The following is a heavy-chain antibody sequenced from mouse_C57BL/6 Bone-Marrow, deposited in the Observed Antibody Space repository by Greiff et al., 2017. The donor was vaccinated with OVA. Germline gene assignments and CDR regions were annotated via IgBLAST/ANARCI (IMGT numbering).Heavy chain of an antibody. CDR3: ARPYYGSSPWFAY. V-gene: IGHV1-64*01. Sequence: VQLQQPGAELVKPGASVKLSCKASGYTFTSYWMHWVKQRPGQGLEWIGMINPNSGSTNYNEKFKSKATLTVDKSSSTAYMQLSSLTSEDSAVYYCARPYYGSSPWFAYWGQGTLVTVSA. J-gene: IGHJ3*01. CDR1: GYTFTSYW. CDR2: INPNSGST. D-gene: IGHD1-1*01.